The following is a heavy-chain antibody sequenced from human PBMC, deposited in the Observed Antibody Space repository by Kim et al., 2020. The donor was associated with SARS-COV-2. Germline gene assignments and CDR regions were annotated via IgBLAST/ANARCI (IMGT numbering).Heavy chain of an antibody. CDR1: GGSISSYY. V-gene: IGHV4-59*13. CDR2: IYYSGST. CDR3: ARDGGGSYYCYCGMVV. Sequence: SETLSLTCTVSGGSISSYYWSWIRQPPGKGLEWIGYIYYSGSTNYNPSLKSRVTISVDTSKNQFSLKLSSVTAADTAVYYCARDGGGSYYCYCGMVVWGQGTPVTVSS. J-gene: IGHJ6*02. D-gene: IGHD1-26*01.